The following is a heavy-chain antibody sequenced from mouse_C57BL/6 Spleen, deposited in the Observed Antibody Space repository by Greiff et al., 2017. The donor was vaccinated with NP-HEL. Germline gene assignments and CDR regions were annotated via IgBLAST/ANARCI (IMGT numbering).Heavy chain of an antibody. Sequence: VHVKQSGPELVKPGASVKISCKASGYSFTDYNMNWVKQSNGKSLEWIGVINPNYGTTSYIQKFKGKATLTVDKSSSTAYMQLNSLTSEDSAVYYCARSYYGSSYRMDYLGQGTSVTVSS. J-gene: IGHJ4*01. D-gene: IGHD1-1*01. CDR2: INPNYGTT. CDR3: ARSYYGSSYRMDY. V-gene: IGHV1-39*01. CDR1: GYSFTDYN.